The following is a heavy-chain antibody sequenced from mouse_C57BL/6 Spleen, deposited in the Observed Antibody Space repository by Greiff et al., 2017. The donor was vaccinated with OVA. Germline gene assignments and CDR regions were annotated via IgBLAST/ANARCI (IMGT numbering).Heavy chain of an antibody. Sequence: EVKVVESGAELVKPGASVKLSCTASGFNIKDYYMHWVKQRTEQGLEWIGRIDPEDGETKYAPKFQGKATITADTASNTAYLQLSSLTSEDTAVYYCARGEGNSYALDYWGQGTSVTVSS. CDR3: ARGEGNSYALDY. CDR2: IDPEDGET. D-gene: IGHD2-1*01. V-gene: IGHV14-2*01. J-gene: IGHJ4*01. CDR1: GFNIKDYY.